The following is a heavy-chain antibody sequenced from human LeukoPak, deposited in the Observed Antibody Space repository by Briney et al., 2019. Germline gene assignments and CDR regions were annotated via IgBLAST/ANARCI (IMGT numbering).Heavy chain of an antibody. Sequence: GASVKVSCKAPGYTFTGYYMHWVRQAPGQGLEWMGRINPNGGGTNYAQKFQGRVTMTRDTSISTAYMELSRLRSDDTAVYYCARDRAYYYDSSGYYELDYWGQGTLVTVSS. CDR1: GYTFTGYY. CDR3: ARDRAYYYDSSGYYELDY. D-gene: IGHD3-22*01. J-gene: IGHJ4*02. CDR2: INPNGGGT. V-gene: IGHV1-2*06.